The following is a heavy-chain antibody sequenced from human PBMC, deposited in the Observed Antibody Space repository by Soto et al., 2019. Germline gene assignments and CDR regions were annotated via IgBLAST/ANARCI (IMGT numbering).Heavy chain of an antibody. J-gene: IGHJ5*02. V-gene: IGHV4-31*03. Sequence: QVQLQESGPGLVKPSQTLSLTCTVSGGSISSGGYYWNWTRQHPGKGLEWIGYIYYIGSTSYDPSLKSRVTISLDTSKNQFSLKLSSVTAADTAVYYCARSVFPWGQGALVTVSS. CDR1: GGSISSGGYY. CDR3: ARSVFP. CDR2: IYYIGST.